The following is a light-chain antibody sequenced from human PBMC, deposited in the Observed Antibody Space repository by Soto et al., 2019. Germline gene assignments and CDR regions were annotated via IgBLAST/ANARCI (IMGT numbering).Light chain of an antibody. CDR2: WAS. CDR1: QTVLHSANNTNY. J-gene: IGKJ4*01. V-gene: IGKV4-1*01. Sequence: DIVMTQSPDSLAVSLGERATINCKSSQTVLHSANNTNYLVWYQQKPRQPTKMLIYWASTRESGVPDRFSGSGSGTDFTLNISSLQAEDVAVYYCHQYYSAPVTFGGGTKVEIK. CDR3: HQYYSAPVT.